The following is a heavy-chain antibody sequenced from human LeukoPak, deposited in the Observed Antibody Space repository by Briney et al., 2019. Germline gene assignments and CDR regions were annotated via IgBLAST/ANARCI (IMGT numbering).Heavy chain of an antibody. V-gene: IGHV5-51*01. CDR3: ARPGVAGTAAYFDS. CDR1: GYRFTSYW. D-gene: IGHD6-19*01. J-gene: IGHJ4*02. Sequence: GESLKISCTGSGYRFTSYWIGWVRQMPGKGLEWMGVIYPGGSGIRYSPSFQGQVTISADKSISTAYLQWSTLKASDTAMYYCARPGVAGTAAYFDSWGQGTLVTVSS. CDR2: IYPGGSGI.